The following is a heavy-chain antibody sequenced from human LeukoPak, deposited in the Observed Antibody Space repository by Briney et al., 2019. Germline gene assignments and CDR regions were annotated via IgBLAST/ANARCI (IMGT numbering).Heavy chain of an antibody. V-gene: IGHV3-23*01. D-gene: IGHD3-9*01. CDR1: GFTFSNYA. J-gene: IGHJ4*02. CDR3: AKGRLVPDY. Sequence: GGSLRLSCGASGFTFSNYAMYWVRQAPGKGLEWVATISGSDGRTYYADSVRGRFTISRDNSKNTLYLQMNSLRAEDTAVYYCAKGRLVPDYWGQGILVTVSS. CDR2: ISGSDGRT.